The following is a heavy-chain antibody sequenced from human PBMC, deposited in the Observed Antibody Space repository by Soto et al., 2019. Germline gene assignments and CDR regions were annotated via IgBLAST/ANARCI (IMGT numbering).Heavy chain of an antibody. Sequence: GESLKISCAASGFTFSSYGMHWVRQAPGKGLEWVAVIWYDGSNKYYADSVKGRFTISRDNSKNTLYLQMNSLRAEDTAVYYCARELFTVTVYYYGMDVWGQGTTVTVSS. J-gene: IGHJ6*02. CDR3: ARELFTVTVYYYGMDV. CDR2: IWYDGSNK. CDR1: GFTFSSYG. V-gene: IGHV3-33*01. D-gene: IGHD4-4*01.